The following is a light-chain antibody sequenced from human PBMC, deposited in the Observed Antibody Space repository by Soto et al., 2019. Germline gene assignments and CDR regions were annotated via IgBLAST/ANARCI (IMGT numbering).Light chain of an antibody. CDR2: EVN. CDR3: SSYAGSSNV. V-gene: IGLV2-8*01. J-gene: IGLJ1*01. CDR1: SSDVGGYNY. Sequence: QSALTQPPSASGSPGQPVAISCTGTSSDVGGYNYVSWYQQHPGKAPKLMIYEVNKRPSGVPDRFSGSKSGNTASLTVSGLQAEDEADYYCSSYAGSSNVFGTGTKVTLL.